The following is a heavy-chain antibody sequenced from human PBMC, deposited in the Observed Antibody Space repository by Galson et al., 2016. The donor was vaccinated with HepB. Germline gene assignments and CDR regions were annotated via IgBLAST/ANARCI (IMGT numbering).Heavy chain of an antibody. D-gene: IGHD2-21*01. Sequence: SLRLSCAVSGFIFSSYSMNWVRQAPGKGLDWVSYISGRGATKDYADSVKGRFTISRDNAKNSLYLEMNNLRAEDTAVYYCARDLRAHCGGDCPADCWGQGTLATVSS. J-gene: IGHJ4*02. V-gene: IGHV3-48*04. CDR1: GFIFSSYS. CDR2: ISGRGATK. CDR3: ARDLRAHCGGDCPADC.